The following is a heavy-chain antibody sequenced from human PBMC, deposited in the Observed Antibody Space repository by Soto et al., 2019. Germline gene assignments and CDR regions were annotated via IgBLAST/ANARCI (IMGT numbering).Heavy chain of an antibody. V-gene: IGHV4-30-4*01. D-gene: IGHD5-12*01. CDR2: IYDSGSS. CDR1: GASISSGDYF. Sequence: SETLSLTCTVSGASISSGDYFWSWIRQSPGKGLEWIGYIYDSGSSYYNPSLKSRITMSVDTSKNQFSLKLRSVTAADTAVYYCAGEKGYISGPKNFDYWGQGTLVTVSS. CDR3: AGEKGYISGPKNFDY. J-gene: IGHJ4*02.